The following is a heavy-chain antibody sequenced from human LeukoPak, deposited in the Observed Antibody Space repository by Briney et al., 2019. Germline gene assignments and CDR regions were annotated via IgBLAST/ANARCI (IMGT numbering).Heavy chain of an antibody. V-gene: IGHV4-59*08. J-gene: IGHJ4*02. CDR3: ARLAYYYDRSDAPDY. CDR2: THYSGST. Sequence: SETLSLTCSISGGSISSYYWNWIRQPPGKGLEWIGYTHYSGSTSCNPSLQSRVTMSVQTSKNQFALKLNSVTAADTAVYYCARLAYYYDRSDAPDYWGQGTLVIVSS. CDR1: GGSISSYY. D-gene: IGHD3-22*01.